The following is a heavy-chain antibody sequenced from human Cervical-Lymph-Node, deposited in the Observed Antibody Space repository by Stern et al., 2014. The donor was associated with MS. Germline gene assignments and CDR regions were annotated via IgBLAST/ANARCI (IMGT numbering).Heavy chain of an antibody. D-gene: IGHD5-18*01. CDR1: GFTFSGSS. J-gene: IGHJ2*01. Sequence: QVQLVESGGGLVQPGKSLRLSCAASGFTFSGSSMHWVRQTPGQGLEWVALVWPDGNLKCYADSVKGRFSISRDNSRDTLFLQMDSLTTEDTALYYCGRDGYNYGPHWYLDFWGRGTLVTVSS. V-gene: IGHV3-33*01. CDR3: GRDGYNYGPHWYLDF. CDR2: VWPDGNLK.